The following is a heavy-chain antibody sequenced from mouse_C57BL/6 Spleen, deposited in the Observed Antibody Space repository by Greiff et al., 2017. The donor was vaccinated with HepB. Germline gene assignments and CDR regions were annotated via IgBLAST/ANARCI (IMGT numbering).Heavy chain of an antibody. V-gene: IGHV1-55*01. Sequence: QVQLKESGAELVKPGASVKMSCKASGYTFTSYWITWVKQRPGQGLEWIGDIYPGSGSTNYNEKFKSKATLTVDTSSSTAYMQLSSLTSEDSAVYYCARCTVGGFAYWGQGTLVTVSA. CDR1: GYTFTSYW. D-gene: IGHD1-1*01. CDR3: ARCTVGGFAY. CDR2: IYPGSGST. J-gene: IGHJ3*01.